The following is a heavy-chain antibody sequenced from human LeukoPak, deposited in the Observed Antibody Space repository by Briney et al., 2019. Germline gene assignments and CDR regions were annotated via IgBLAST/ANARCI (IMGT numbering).Heavy chain of an antibody. Sequence: APVKVSCKASGYTFTSYDINWVRQATGQGLEWMGWMNPNSGNTGYAQKFQGRVTMTRNTSISTAYMELSSLRSEDTAVYYCTILAEWMSYYYMDVWGKGTTVTVFS. CDR2: MNPNSGNT. V-gene: IGHV1-8*01. D-gene: IGHD2-2*03. CDR1: GYTFTSYD. CDR3: TILAEWMSYYYMDV. J-gene: IGHJ6*03.